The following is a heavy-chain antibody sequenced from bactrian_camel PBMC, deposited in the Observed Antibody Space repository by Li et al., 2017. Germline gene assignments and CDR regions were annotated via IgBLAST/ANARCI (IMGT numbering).Heavy chain of an antibody. CDR3: AAASYSTWYLIRASEYNY. V-gene: IGHV3S53*01. CDR1: GATVSRSC. D-gene: IGHD6*01. CDR2: INSDGNT. Sequence: QVQLVESGGGSVQTGGSLRLSCAASGATVSRSCVVWFRQAPGSECELVSTINSDGNTDYADSVKGRFTLSQGNAKNTVYLQMNSLKPEDTAMYYCAAASYSTWYLIRASEYNYWGQGTQVTVS. J-gene: IGHJ4*01.